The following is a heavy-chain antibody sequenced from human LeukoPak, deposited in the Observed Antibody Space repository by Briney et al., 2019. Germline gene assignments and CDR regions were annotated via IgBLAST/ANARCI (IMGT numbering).Heavy chain of an antibody. D-gene: IGHD2-2*01. CDR2: TNSDGSSI. CDR3: ARDGPATLDY. CDR1: GFTFSDYW. J-gene: IGHJ4*02. V-gene: IGHV3-74*01. Sequence: GGSLRLSCAASGFTFSDYWMHWVRQAPGKGLVWVSRTNSDGSSISYADSVKGRFTISRDNAKNTLYLQMNSLRAEDTAVYYCARDGPATLDYWGQGSLVTVSS.